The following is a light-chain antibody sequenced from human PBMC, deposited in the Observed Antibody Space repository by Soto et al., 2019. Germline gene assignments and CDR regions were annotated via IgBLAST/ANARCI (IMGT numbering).Light chain of an antibody. J-gene: IGKJ4*01. CDR3: QQSYTTPLT. Sequence: DIQMTQSPYSLSASVGDTVTITCRASQSISTYLNWYQQKPGKAPELLIYAASSLQSGVPLRFTGSGSGTDFTLTIISLQPEDFASYYCQQSYTTPLTFGGETKVDIK. V-gene: IGKV1-39*01. CDR2: AAS. CDR1: QSISTY.